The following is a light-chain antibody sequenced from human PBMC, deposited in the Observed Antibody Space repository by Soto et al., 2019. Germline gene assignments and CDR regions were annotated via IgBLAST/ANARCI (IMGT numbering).Light chain of an antibody. V-gene: IGKV3-20*01. J-gene: IGKJ1*01. CDR2: GAS. Sequence: IVLTQSPCSLSLSAGETATLSCLARQSVSNNYLAWYQQKPGQAPRLLIYGASNRATGIPDRFSGSGSGADFTLTISRLEPEDFAVYYCQQYGSSGTFGQGTKVDIK. CDR1: QSVSNNY. CDR3: QQYGSSGT.